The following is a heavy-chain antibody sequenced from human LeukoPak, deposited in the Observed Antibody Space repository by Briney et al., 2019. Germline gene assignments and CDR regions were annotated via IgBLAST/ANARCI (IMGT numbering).Heavy chain of an antibody. CDR2: ISSSSSYI. CDR1: GFTFSSYS. Sequence: KPGGSLRLSCAASGFTFSSYSMNWVRQAPGKGLEWVSSISSSSSYIYYADSVKGRFTISRDNAKNSLYLQMNSLRAEDTAVYYCARAEYYYDRSRYQLYSIDYWGQGTLVTVSS. CDR3: ARAEYYYDRSRYQLYSIDY. J-gene: IGHJ4*02. V-gene: IGHV3-21*01. D-gene: IGHD3-22*01.